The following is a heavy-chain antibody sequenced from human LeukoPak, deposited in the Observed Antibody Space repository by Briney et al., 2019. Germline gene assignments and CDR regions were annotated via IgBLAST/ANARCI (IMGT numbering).Heavy chain of an antibody. Sequence: SQTLSLTCAISGDSVSSNSAAWNWLRQSPSRGLEWLGRTYYRYKWYNDYAVSVKSRITINPDTSKNQFSLQLNSVTPEDTAVYYCARDEFAITGTIPFGYWGQGTLVSVSS. CDR1: GDSVSSNSAA. CDR2: TYYRYKWYN. J-gene: IGHJ4*02. CDR3: ARDEFAITGTIPFGY. V-gene: IGHV6-1*01. D-gene: IGHD1-7*01.